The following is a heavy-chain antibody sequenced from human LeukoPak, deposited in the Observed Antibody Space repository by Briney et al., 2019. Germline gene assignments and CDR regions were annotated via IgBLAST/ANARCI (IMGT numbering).Heavy chain of an antibody. J-gene: IGHJ5*02. V-gene: IGHV3-30-3*01. D-gene: IGHD2-15*01. CDR1: GFTFSNYA. CDR3: AKVKDPYEVLYWFDP. CDR2: ISYDGSNK. Sequence: GGSLRLSCAASGFTFSNYAMHWVRQAPGKGLEWVAVISYDGSNKYYADFLKGRFTISRDNSKNTLYLQVNSLIPEDTAVYYCAKVKDPYEVLYWFDPWGQGTLVTVSS.